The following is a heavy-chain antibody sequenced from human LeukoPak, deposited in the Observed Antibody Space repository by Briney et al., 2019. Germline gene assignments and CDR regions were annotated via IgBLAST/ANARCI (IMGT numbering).Heavy chain of an antibody. V-gene: IGHV3-7*01. CDR3: AGGAGY. J-gene: IGHJ4*02. CDR1: GFTFSSDW. CDR2: ISQDGRDK. Sequence: PGGSLRLSCAASGFTFSSDWMSWVRQAPGKGLEWVANISQDGRDKSYVDSVRGRFTISRDNARNSLYLQMNSLRAEDTAMYYCAGGAGYWGQGTLVTVSS.